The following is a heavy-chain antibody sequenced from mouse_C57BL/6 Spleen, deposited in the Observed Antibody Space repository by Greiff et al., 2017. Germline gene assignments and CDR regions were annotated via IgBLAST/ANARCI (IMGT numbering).Heavy chain of an antibody. CDR2: IYPGDGDT. D-gene: IGHD2-2*01. CDR1: GYAFSSSW. CDR3: ARRGTYGYDGGFDY. Sequence: QVHVKQSGPELVKPGASVKISCKASGYAFSSSWMNWVKQRPGKGLEWIGRIYPGDGDTNYNGKFKGKATLTADKSSSTAYMQLSSLTSEDSAVYFCARRGTYGYDGGFDYWGQGTTLTVSS. V-gene: IGHV1-82*01. J-gene: IGHJ2*01.